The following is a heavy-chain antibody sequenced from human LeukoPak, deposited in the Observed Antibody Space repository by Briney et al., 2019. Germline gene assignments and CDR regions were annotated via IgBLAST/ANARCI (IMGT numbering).Heavy chain of an antibody. D-gene: IGHD3-10*01. J-gene: IGHJ6*03. Sequence: QPGGSLRLSCAASGYTLYSNHMSGLPHAPGKGLEWVSVIYSCGSTYYADSAKGRFTISRDNSKVTVYLQMNSLRAEDTAVYYCARSGYYYYMDVWGKGTTVTVSS. CDR1: GYTLYSNH. CDR2: IYSCGST. CDR3: ARSGYYYYMDV. V-gene: IGHV3-53*01.